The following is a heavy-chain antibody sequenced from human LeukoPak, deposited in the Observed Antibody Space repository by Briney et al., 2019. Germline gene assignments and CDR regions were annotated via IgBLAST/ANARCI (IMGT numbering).Heavy chain of an antibody. D-gene: IGHD3-3*01. CDR2: VSRDGNDR. CDR1: GFTFSSYW. Sequence: GGSLRLSSAASGFTFSSYWMHWVRQAPGKGLVWVSRVSRDGNDRIYADSVKGRLTISRDNAKNTLYLQMNSLRVEDTAVYYCVRDWDHYDFDSWGQGTLVTVSS. V-gene: IGHV3-74*01. J-gene: IGHJ5*01. CDR3: VRDWDHYDFDS.